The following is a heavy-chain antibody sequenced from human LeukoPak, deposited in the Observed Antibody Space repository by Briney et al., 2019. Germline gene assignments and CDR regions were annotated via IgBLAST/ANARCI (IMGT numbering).Heavy chain of an antibody. J-gene: IGHJ6*02. CDR3: ASRSRHTISLGMDV. CDR1: GYTFTSYY. D-gene: IGHD3-9*01. Sequence: ASVKVSCKASGYTFTSYYMHWVRQAPGQGLEWMGIINPSGGSTSYAQKFQGRVTMTRDTSTSTVYMELSSLRSEDTAVYFFASRSRHTISLGMDVWGQGTTVTVSS. CDR2: INPSGGST. V-gene: IGHV1-46*01.